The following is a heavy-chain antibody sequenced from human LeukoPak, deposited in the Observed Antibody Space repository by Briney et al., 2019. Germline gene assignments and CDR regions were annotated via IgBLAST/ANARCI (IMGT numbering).Heavy chain of an antibody. CDR1: GFTFSSYE. CDR3: AREGSSSCYDSCNWFDP. J-gene: IGHJ5*02. Sequence: GGSLRLSCAASGFTFSSYEMSWVRQAPGKGLEWISHISGSGTTIYYGDSVKGRFTISRDNAKNSLYLQMNSLRAEDTAIYYCAREGSSSCYDSCNWFDPWGQGTLVTVSS. V-gene: IGHV3-48*03. CDR2: ISGSGTTI. D-gene: IGHD2-2*01.